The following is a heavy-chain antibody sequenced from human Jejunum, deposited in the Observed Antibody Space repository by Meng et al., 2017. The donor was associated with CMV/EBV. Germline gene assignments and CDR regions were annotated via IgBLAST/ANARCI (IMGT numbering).Heavy chain of an antibody. CDR2: ITPNAGGT. CDR1: GYTFTDYY. J-gene: IGHJ4*02. V-gene: IGHV1-2*02. Sequence: AAGYTFTDYYIHWVRQAPGQGLEWMGWITPNAGGTVSAQKFQGRVTMTRYTSISTAYMELSSLRSDDTAVYYCARFIPAPQGGDYWGQGTLVTVSS. D-gene: IGHD6-6*01. CDR3: ARFIPAPQGGDY.